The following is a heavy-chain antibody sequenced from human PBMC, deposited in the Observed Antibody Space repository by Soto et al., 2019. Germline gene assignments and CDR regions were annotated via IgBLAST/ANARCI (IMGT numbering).Heavy chain of an antibody. CDR1: GYPFTSYS. D-gene: IGHD5-12*01. V-gene: IGHV1-3*01. J-gene: IGHJ4*02. Sequence: GASVKVACKASGYPFTSYSMHWVRQAPGQRLEWMGWINAGNGNTKYSQKFQGRVTITRDTSASTAYMELSSLRSEDTAVYYCARDNSGYGYGDYPQPFDYWGQGTLVTVSS. CDR2: INAGNGNT. CDR3: ARDNSGYGYGDYPQPFDY.